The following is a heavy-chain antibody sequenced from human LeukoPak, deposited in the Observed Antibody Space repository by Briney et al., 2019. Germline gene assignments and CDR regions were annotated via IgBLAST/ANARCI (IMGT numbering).Heavy chain of an antibody. Sequence: PPGGSLRLSCAASGFTFSSYAMSWVRQAPGKGREWGSAISGSWGSTHYADSGKGRFTISRDNCKNTLELQMNSLGAEDTAVYYCAKDAGGDTAIYYYYYGMDVWGQGTTVTVSS. D-gene: IGHD5-18*01. V-gene: IGHV3-23*01. CDR3: AKDAGGDTAIYYYYYGMDV. CDR2: ISGSWGST. J-gene: IGHJ6*02. CDR1: GFTFSSYA.